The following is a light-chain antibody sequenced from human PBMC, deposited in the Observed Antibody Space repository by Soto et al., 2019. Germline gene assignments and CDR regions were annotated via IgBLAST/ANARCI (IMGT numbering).Light chain of an antibody. V-gene: IGKV1-39*01. CDR2: AAS. Sequence: DIQMTQSPSALSASVGDRVTITCRASQRINNYLNWYQQKPGKAPNLLIYAASSLQSGVPSRFSGSGSGADFTLTITSLQPEDFATYYCQQSHSTPYTVGQGTKVDIK. CDR1: QRINNY. CDR3: QQSHSTPYT. J-gene: IGKJ2*01.